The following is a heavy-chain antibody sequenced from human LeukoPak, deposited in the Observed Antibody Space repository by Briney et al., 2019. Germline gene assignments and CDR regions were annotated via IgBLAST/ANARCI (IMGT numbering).Heavy chain of an antibody. CDR3: AKVPDCSGGSCYFMPGGWFDP. J-gene: IGHJ5*02. CDR1: GFTFSKYG. D-gene: IGHD2-15*01. V-gene: IGHV3-21*04. Sequence: PGGSLRLSCAASGFTFSKYGMTWVRQAPGRGLECVSSLKGRFTISRDNAKNSLYLQMNSLRAEDTAVYYCAKVPDCSGGSCYFMPGGWFDPWGQGTLVTVSS.